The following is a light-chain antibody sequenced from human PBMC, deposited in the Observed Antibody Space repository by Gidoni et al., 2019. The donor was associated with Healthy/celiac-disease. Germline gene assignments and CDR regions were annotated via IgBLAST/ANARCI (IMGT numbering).Light chain of an antibody. J-gene: IGKJ3*01. V-gene: IGKV3-11*01. Sequence: EIVLTQSPATLSLSPGERATLSCRASQSVSSYLAWYQQKPGQAPRLLIYDASNRAPGIPARFSGSGSGTDFTLTISSLEPEDFAVYYCQQRSNWPEITFXPXTKVDIK. CDR1: QSVSSY. CDR3: QQRSNWPEIT. CDR2: DAS.